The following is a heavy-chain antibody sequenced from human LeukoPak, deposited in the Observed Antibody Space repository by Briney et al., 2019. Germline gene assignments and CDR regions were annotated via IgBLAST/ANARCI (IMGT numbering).Heavy chain of an antibody. V-gene: IGHV4-30-2*01. CDR2: IYHSGST. D-gene: IGHD3-10*01. CDR3: VRERNWFGELS. J-gene: IGHJ5*02. CDR1: GGSISSGGYS. Sequence: SETLSLTCAVSGGSISSGGYSWSWIRQPPGKGLEWIGYIYHSGSTYYNPSLKSRVTMSVDMSKNQFSLRLSSVTAADTAVYYCVRERNWFGELSWGQGTLVTVSP.